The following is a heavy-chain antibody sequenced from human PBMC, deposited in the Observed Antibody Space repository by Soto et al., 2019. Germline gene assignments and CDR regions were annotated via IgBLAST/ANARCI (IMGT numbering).Heavy chain of an antibody. CDR1: GFTFSSYS. Sequence: EVQLVESGGGLVKPGGSLRLSCAASGFTFSSYSMNWVRQAPGKGLEWVSSISSSSSYIYYADSVKGRFTISRDNAKNSLYLQMNSLRAEDTAVYYCARDGRYSGYDFDSWCQGTLVTVSS. CDR3: ARDGRYSGYDFDS. D-gene: IGHD5-12*01. V-gene: IGHV3-21*01. CDR2: ISSSSSYI. J-gene: IGHJ4*02.